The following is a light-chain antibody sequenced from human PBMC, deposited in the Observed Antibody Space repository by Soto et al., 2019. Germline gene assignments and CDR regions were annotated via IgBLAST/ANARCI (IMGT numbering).Light chain of an antibody. J-gene: IGKJ1*01. V-gene: IGKV3-20*01. CDR2: GAS. CDR3: QQYGSSPGT. Sequence: EIVLTQSPGTLSLSPGERATLSCRASQSVTSSYLAWYQQKPGQAPRLLIYGASSRATGIPDRFSGSGSGTDFTLTISRLEPEDFGVYYCQQYGSSPGTFGQGTKVEIK. CDR1: QSVTSSY.